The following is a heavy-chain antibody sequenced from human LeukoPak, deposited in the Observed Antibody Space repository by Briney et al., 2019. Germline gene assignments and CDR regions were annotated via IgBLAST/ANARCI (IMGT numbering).Heavy chain of an antibody. CDR3: ARGAAAFDI. CDR2: IYYSGST. CDR1: GGSISSYY. D-gene: IGHD6-25*01. V-gene: IGHV4-59*01. J-gene: IGHJ3*02. Sequence: PSETLSLTCTVSGGSISSYYWSRIRQPPGKGLEWIGYIYYSGSTNYNPSLKSRVTISVDTSKNQFSLKLSSVTAADTAVYYCARGAAAFDIWGQGTMVTVSS.